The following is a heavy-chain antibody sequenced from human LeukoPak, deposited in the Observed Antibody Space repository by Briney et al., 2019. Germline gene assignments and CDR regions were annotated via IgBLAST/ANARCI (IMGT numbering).Heavy chain of an antibody. J-gene: IGHJ5*02. Sequence: ASVKVSCKASGGTFSSYAISWVRQAPGQGLEWMGGIIPIFGTANYAQKFQGRVTITTDESTSTAYMELSSLRAEDTAVYYCAKDPEVTPGSPGYTSWGQGTLVTVSS. CDR1: GGTFSSYA. D-gene: IGHD4-23*01. CDR2: IIPIFGTA. CDR3: AKDPEVTPGSPGYTS. V-gene: IGHV1-69*05.